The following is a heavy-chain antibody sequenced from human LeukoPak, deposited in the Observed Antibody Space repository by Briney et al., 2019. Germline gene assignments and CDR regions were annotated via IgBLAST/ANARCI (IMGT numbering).Heavy chain of an antibody. V-gene: IGHV4-34*01. Sequence: SETLSLTCAAYGGSFSGYYWSWIRQPPGKGLEWIGEINHSGSTNYNPSLKSRVTISVDTSKNQFSLKLSSVTAADTAVYYCARDGYNLKFDYWGQGTLVTVSS. CDR3: ARDGYNLKFDY. CDR2: INHSGST. D-gene: IGHD5-24*01. J-gene: IGHJ4*02. CDR1: GGSFSGYY.